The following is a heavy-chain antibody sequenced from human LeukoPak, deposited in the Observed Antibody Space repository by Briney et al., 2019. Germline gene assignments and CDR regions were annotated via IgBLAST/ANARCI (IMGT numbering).Heavy chain of an antibody. CDR2: INQSGGT. Sequence: SETLSLTCGVYGGSFSGYYWSWIRQPPGKGLEWIGEINQSGGTNYNPSLKSRVTFSVDTSKNHFSLNLRSVTAADTAIYYCARGSLRYYDWSSWGQGTLVTVSS. V-gene: IGHV4-34*01. CDR1: GGSFSGYY. J-gene: IGHJ5*02. CDR3: ARGSLRYYDWSS. D-gene: IGHD3-9*01.